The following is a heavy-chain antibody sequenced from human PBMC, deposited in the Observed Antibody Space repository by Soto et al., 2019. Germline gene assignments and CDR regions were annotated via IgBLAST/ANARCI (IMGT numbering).Heavy chain of an antibody. Sequence: EVQLVESGGGVLRPGGSLRLSCAASGFTFDDYGMSWARQAPGKGLEWVSGVNWNGGSTGYADSVKGRFTISRDNAKNSLYLQMNSLSAEDTAFYYCVGVASLNFDYWGQGTLVTVSS. J-gene: IGHJ4*02. D-gene: IGHD1-26*01. V-gene: IGHV3-20*04. CDR2: VNWNGGST. CDR1: GFTFDDYG. CDR3: VGVASLNFDY.